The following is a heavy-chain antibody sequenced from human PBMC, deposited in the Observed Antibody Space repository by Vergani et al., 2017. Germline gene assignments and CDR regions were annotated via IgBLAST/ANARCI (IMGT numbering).Heavy chain of an antibody. V-gene: IGHV1-69*02. J-gene: IGHJ6*02. CDR3: ARGGGGSELYGMDV. CDR2: IIPILGIA. D-gene: IGHD2-15*01. CDR1: GGTFSSYT. Sequence: QVQLVQSGAEVKKPGSSVKVSCKASGGTFSSYTISWVRQAPGQGLEWMGRIIPILGIANYAQKFQGRVTITADKSTSTDYMELSSLRSEDTAVYYCARGGGGSELYGMDVWGQGTTVTVSS.